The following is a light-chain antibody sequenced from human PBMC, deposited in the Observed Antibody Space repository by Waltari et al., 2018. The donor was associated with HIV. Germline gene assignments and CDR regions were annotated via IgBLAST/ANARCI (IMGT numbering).Light chain of an antibody. V-gene: IGLV3-1*01. CDR1: KLGDKY. CDR2: QDS. J-gene: IGLJ2*01. Sequence: SYELTQPPSVSVSPGQTASITGSGDKLGDKYACWYQQKPGQSPVVVIYQDSKRPSGIPGRFSGSNSGNTATLTISGTQAMDEADYSCQAWDSSTVVFGGGTKLTVL. CDR3: QAWDSSTVV.